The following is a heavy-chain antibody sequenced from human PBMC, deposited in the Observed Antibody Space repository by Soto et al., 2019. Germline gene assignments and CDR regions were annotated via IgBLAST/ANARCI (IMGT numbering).Heavy chain of an antibody. CDR2: IIPIVGRT. V-gene: IGHV1-46*01. J-gene: IGHJ6*02. CDR1: GYTFTRYF. CDR3: ASSLCSGGCGYSTLYSYGMDV. D-gene: IGHD2-15*01. Sequence: ASVKVSCKTSGYTFTRYFIHWVRQAPGQGLEWMGVIIPIVGRTSYTQKFQGRVTMTRDKSASTAHMEVSSLRSEDTAVYYCASSLCSGGCGYSTLYSYGMDVWGQGTMVTVSS.